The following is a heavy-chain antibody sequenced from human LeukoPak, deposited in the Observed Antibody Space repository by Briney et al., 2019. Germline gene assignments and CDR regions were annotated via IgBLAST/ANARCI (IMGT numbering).Heavy chain of an antibody. Sequence: ASVKVSCKASGYTFTSYGISWVRQAPGQGLEWMGIINPSGGSTSYAQRFQGRVAMTRDTSTSTVYMELSSLRSEDTAVYYCARETPPIVVAGPGEMDVWGQGTTVTVSS. J-gene: IGHJ6*02. D-gene: IGHD6-19*01. CDR1: GYTFTSYG. CDR3: ARETPPIVVAGPGEMDV. CDR2: INPSGGST. V-gene: IGHV1-46*01.